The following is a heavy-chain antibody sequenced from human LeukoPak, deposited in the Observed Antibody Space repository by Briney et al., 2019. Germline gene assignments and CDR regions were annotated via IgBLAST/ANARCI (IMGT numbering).Heavy chain of an antibody. CDR2: IHNSGKT. Sequence: SETLSLTCTVSLDSTTSNFWSWVRQPPGKGLEWIAYIHNSGKTNCNPSLKSRVTMSVDTSKKQFSLKLNSVTAADTALYYCARHASGFDAFDIWGQGTMVAVSS. J-gene: IGHJ3*02. CDR3: ARHASGFDAFDI. D-gene: IGHD3-16*01. V-gene: IGHV4-59*08. CDR1: LDSTTSNF.